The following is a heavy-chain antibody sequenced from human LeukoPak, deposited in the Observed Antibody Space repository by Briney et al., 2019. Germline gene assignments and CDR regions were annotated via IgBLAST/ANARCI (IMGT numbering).Heavy chain of an antibody. Sequence: SVKVSCKASGGTFSSYAISWVRQAPGQGLEWMGGIIPIFGTANYAQKFQGRVTITADESTSTAYMELSSLRSEDTAVYYCARDRWAVTTSHPIDYWGQGTLVAVSS. D-gene: IGHD4-17*01. CDR1: GGTFSSYA. J-gene: IGHJ4*02. CDR2: IIPIFGTA. CDR3: ARDRWAVTTSHPIDY. V-gene: IGHV1-69*13.